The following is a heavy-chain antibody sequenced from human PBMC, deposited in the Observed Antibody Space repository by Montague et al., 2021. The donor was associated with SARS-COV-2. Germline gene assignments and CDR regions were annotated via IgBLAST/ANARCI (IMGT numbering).Heavy chain of an antibody. CDR1: GGSISSFY. CDR2: ISDSGST. V-gene: IGHV4-59*08. CDR3: ARHYSAALPAVY. Sequence: SETLSLTCTVSGGSISSFYWSWFRQHPGKGLEWIGYISDSGSTNYNTSLTSRVTMSVDTSKNQFSLKVNAVTAADTAVYYCARHYSAALPAVYWGQGTLVTVSS. J-gene: IGHJ4*02. D-gene: IGHD4-11*01.